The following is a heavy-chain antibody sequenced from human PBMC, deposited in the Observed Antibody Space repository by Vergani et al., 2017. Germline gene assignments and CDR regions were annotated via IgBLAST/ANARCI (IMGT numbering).Heavy chain of an antibody. Sequence: QVQLQQWGGGLLKPSETLSLTCVVNGGSFTSYHWTWIRQSPGEGLEWVGDIDHTGRPDYNTSGKSRLTMSVDKSRNQFSLTLNSVTATDTAIYFCARVNTETNGHLYYYYYMDVWGQGTAVTVS. CDR3: ARVNTETNGHLYYYYYMDV. CDR2: IDHTGRP. J-gene: IGHJ6*03. CDR1: GGSFTSYH. V-gene: IGHV4-34*01. D-gene: IGHD4-11*01.